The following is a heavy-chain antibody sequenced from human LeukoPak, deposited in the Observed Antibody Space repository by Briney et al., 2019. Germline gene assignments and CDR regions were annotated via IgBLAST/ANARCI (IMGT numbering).Heavy chain of an antibody. CDR2: IWYDGSKK. Sequence: PGRSLRLSCAASGFTLTTYGTHWLRQAPGKGLEWVAVIWYDGSKKFYGDSVKGRFTVFRDTSENMMYLQMNTLRAEDTAVYYCARDGGSGIDYWGQGTLVTVYS. J-gene: IGHJ4*02. CDR3: ARDGGSGIDY. D-gene: IGHD3-10*01. V-gene: IGHV3-33*01. CDR1: GFTLTTYG.